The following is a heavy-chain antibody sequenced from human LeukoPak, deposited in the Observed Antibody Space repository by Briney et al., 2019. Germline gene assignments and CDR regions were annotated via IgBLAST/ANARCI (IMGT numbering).Heavy chain of an antibody. CDR2: INHSGST. Sequence: PSETLSLTCAVYGGSFSGYYWSWIRQPPGKGLEWIGEINHSGSTNYNPSLKSRVTISVDTSKNQFSLKLSSVTAADTAVYYCARGRFDPWGQGTLVTVSS. CDR3: ARGRFDP. J-gene: IGHJ5*02. CDR1: GGSFSGYY. V-gene: IGHV4-34*01.